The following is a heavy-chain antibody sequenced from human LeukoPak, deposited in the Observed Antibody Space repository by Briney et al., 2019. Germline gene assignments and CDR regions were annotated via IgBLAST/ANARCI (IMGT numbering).Heavy chain of an antibody. Sequence: AGGSLRLSCAASGFTFSSRAMSWVRQAPGTGLEWVSSISGSGVDTYYADSVKGRFTISRDNYKNTLYQQMNRLRADDTAVYFCAKDERSSTSGWYGWFDRWGQGTLVTVSS. CDR2: ISGSGVDT. J-gene: IGHJ5*02. V-gene: IGHV3-23*01. CDR1: GFTFSSRA. CDR3: AKDERSSTSGWYGWFDR. D-gene: IGHD6-19*01.